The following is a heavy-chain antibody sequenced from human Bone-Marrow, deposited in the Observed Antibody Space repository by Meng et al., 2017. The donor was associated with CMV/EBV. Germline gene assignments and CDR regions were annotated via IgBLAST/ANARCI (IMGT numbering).Heavy chain of an antibody. J-gene: IGHJ4*02. CDR1: GFTFSSYS. V-gene: IGHV3-66*02. CDR2: THGGGTT. Sequence: GGSLRLSCAASGFTFSSYSMNWVRQAPGKGLEWVSVTHGGGTTYYADSVKGRFTISRDNSKNTLYLQMNSLRAEDTAVYYCARGAKGGYFDYWGQGTLVTVSS. D-gene: IGHD3-16*01. CDR3: ARGAKGGYFDY.